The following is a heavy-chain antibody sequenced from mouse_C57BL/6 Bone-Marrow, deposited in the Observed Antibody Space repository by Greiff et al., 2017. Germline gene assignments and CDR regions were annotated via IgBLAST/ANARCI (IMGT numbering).Heavy chain of an antibody. CDR3: ARGYYDDY. D-gene: IGHD2-4*01. Sequence: DVQLVESGGGLVKPGGSLKLSCAASGFTFSSYAMSWVRQTPEKRLEWVATISDGGSYTYYPDNVKGRFTISRDNAKNNLYLQMSHLKSEDTAMYYCARGYYDDYWGQGTTLTVSS. V-gene: IGHV5-4*01. CDR2: ISDGGSYT. CDR1: GFTFSSYA. J-gene: IGHJ2*01.